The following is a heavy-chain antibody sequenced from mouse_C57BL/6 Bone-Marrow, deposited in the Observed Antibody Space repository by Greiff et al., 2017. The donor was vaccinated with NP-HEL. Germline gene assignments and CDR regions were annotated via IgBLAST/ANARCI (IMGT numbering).Heavy chain of an antibody. J-gene: IGHJ1*03. Sequence: VQLQQSGAELVKPGASVKLSCTASGFNIKDYYMHWVKQRTEQGLEWIGRIDPEDGETKYDPKFQGKATITADTSSNTAYMQLSSLTSEDTSVYFCASSGLITTGYFDVWGTGTTVTVSS. CDR1: GFNIKDYY. CDR2: IDPEDGET. V-gene: IGHV14-2*01. CDR3: ASSGLITTGYFDV. D-gene: IGHD1-1*01.